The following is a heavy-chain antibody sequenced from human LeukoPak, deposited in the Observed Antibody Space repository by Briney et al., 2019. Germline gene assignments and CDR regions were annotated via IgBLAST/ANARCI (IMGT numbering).Heavy chain of an antibody. V-gene: IGHV3-30*02. D-gene: IGHD2-15*01. CDR1: GFTFSSYG. Sequence: PGGSLRLSCAASGFTFSSYGMHWVRQAPGKGLEWVAFIRYDGSNKYCADSVKGRFTISRDNSKNTLYLQMNSLRAEDTAVYYCAKDILAPLGYCSGGSCLPDYWGQGTLVTVSS. CDR2: IRYDGSNK. CDR3: AKDILAPLGYCSGGSCLPDY. J-gene: IGHJ4*02.